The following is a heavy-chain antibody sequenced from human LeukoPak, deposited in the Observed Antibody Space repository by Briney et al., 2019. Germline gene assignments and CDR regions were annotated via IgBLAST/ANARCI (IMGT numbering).Heavy chain of an antibody. CDR1: GFTVSSNY. CDR2: IYSGGST. V-gene: IGHV3-53*01. J-gene: IGHJ5*02. CDR3: AKDGRGLSNWFDP. D-gene: IGHD3/OR15-3a*01. Sequence: PGGSLRLSCAASGFTVSSNYMSWVRQAPGKGLEWVSVIYSGGSTYYADSVKGRFTISRDNSKNTLYLQMNSLRAEDTAVYYCAKDGRGLSNWFDPWGQGTLVTVSS.